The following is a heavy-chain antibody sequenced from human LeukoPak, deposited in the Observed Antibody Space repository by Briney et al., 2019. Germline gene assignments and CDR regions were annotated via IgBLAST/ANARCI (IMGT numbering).Heavy chain of an antibody. J-gene: IGHJ4*02. D-gene: IGHD2-21*01. CDR2: INPSGGST. CDR1: GGTFSSYA. V-gene: IGHV1-46*01. Sequence: ASVKVSCKASGGTFSSYAISWVRQAPGQGLEWMGIINPSGGSTSYAQKFQGRVTMTRDMSTSTVYMELSSLRSEDTAVYYCARGYFRPIATSPGYWGQGTLVTVSS. CDR3: ARGYFRPIATSPGY.